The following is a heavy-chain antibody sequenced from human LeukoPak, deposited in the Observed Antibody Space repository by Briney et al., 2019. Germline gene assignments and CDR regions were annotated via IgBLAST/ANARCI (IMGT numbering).Heavy chain of an antibody. V-gene: IGHV4-39*01. Sequence: SETLSLTCTVSGGSLSSSSYYWGWIRQPPGKGLEGIGSIYYSGSTYYNPSLKSRVTISVDTSKNQFSLKLRSVTAADTAVYYCARGIGPAVIYWGQGTLVTVSS. J-gene: IGHJ4*02. D-gene: IGHD2-2*02. CDR3: ARGIGPAVIY. CDR1: GGSLSSSSYY. CDR2: IYYSGST.